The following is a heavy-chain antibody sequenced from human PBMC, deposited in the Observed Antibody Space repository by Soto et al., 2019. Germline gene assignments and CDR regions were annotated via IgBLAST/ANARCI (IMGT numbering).Heavy chain of an antibody. Sequence: PGGSLRLSCAASGFTFRTYAMIWVRQAPGKGLEWVSAISGSGGSTYYADSVKGRFTISRDNSKNTLYLQMNSLRAEDTAVYYCAKDRSTYYLVPPFDPWGQGTLVTVSS. D-gene: IGHD3-10*01. CDR2: ISGSGGST. CDR3: AKDRSTYYLVPPFDP. CDR1: GFTFRTYA. V-gene: IGHV3-23*01. J-gene: IGHJ5*02.